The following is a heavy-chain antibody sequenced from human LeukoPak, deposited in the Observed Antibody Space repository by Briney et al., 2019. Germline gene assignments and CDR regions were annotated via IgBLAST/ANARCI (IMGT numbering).Heavy chain of an antibody. Sequence: SETLSLTCAVYGGSFSGYYWSWIRQPPGKGLEWIGEINHSRSTNYNPALKSRATISEDTSKKQFSLKLSSVTAADTAVYYCARGPQTYYDILTGLSFWGQGTLVTVSS. D-gene: IGHD3-9*01. CDR2: INHSRST. J-gene: IGHJ4*02. CDR1: GGSFSGYY. V-gene: IGHV4-34*01. CDR3: ARGPQTYYDILTGLSF.